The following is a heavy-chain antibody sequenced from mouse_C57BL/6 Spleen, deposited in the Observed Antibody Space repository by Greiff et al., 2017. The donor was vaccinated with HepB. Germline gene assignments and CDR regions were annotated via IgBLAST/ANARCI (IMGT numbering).Heavy chain of an antibody. D-gene: IGHD4-1*01. CDR3: ARKLGHGYFDV. CDR2: INPNNGGT. CDR1: GYTFTDYN. J-gene: IGHJ1*03. V-gene: IGHV1-22*01. Sequence: EVQLQESGPELVKPGASVKMSCKASGYTFTDYNMHWVKQSHGKSLEWIGYINPNNGGTSYNQKFKGKATLTVNKSSSTAYMELRSLTSEDSAVYYCARKLGHGYFDVWGTGTTVTVSS.